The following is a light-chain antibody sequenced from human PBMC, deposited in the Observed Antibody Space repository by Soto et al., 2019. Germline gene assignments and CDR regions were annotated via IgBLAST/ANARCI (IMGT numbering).Light chain of an antibody. J-gene: IGLJ1*01. V-gene: IGLV7-43*01. CDR2: SSN. CDR3: LLYYDGTYV. CDR1: TGAVTSGYS. Sequence: QAVVTQEPSLTVSPGGTVTLTCASSTGAVTSGYSPNWIQQKPGQAPRALVYSSNKKHSWTPARFSGSLLGGKAALTLSGVQPEDEAEYYCLLYYDGTYVFGTGTKVTVL.